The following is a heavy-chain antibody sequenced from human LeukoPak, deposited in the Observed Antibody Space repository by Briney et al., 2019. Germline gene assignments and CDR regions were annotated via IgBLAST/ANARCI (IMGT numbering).Heavy chain of an antibody. D-gene: IGHD1-26*01. Sequence: GGSLRLSCAASGFTFSSYEMNWVRQAPGKGLEWVSYISSSGRTKYYADSVKGRFTISRDNAKNSLYLQMNSLRAEDTAVYYCARGKWEPLDNWGQGTLVTVSS. CDR1: GFTFSSYE. J-gene: IGHJ4*02. CDR2: ISSSGRTK. V-gene: IGHV3-48*03. CDR3: ARGKWEPLDN.